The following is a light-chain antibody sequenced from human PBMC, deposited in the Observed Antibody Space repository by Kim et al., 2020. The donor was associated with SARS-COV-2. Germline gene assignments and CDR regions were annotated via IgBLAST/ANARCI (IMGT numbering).Light chain of an antibody. V-gene: IGKV3-20*01. J-gene: IGKJ1*01. Sequence: EMPTRPCTAGPWCGSIYLALCHHEPGRAPTLLIDGASSWATGIPDRFSGSGPGTDFTLTISRLEPEDFAVYYCQQYGSSSSTWTFGQGTKVDI. CDR2: GAS. CDR3: QQYGSSSSTWT. CDR1: PWCGSIY.